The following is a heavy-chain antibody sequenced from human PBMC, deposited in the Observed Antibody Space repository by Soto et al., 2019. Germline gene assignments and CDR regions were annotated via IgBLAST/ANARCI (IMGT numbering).Heavy chain of an antibody. Sequence: QVQLVQSGAEVKKPGASVKVSCKASGYTFTGYYMHWVRQAPGQGLEWMGWINPNSGGTNYAQKFQGRVTMTRYTSISTAYMELSRLRSDETAVYYCARDPPRYPGYCSGGSCRGDYWGQGTLVTVSS. J-gene: IGHJ4*02. V-gene: IGHV1-2*02. CDR2: INPNSGGT. CDR3: ARDPPRYPGYCSGGSCRGDY. D-gene: IGHD2-15*01. CDR1: GYTFTGYY.